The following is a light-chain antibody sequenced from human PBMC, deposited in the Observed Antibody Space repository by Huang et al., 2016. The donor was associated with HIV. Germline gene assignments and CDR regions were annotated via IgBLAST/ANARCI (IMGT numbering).Light chain of an antibody. J-gene: IGKJ3*01. Sequence: EIVMTQSPATLSVSPGERATLSCRASQSVSSSLAWYQQKPGQAPRLLIYGASSRATDIPARFSGSGAGTDFTLTINSLQSEDFALYFCQQYNNWPRTFGPGTKVDI. V-gene: IGKV3-15*01. CDR1: QSVSSS. CDR2: GAS. CDR3: QQYNNWPRT.